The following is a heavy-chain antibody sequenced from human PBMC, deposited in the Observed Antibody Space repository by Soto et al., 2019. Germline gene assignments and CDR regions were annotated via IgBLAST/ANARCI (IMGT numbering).Heavy chain of an antibody. D-gene: IGHD1-1*01. CDR1: GGTFSSYA. V-gene: IGHV1-69*13. CDR3: ARVPKGPLATETSTWMG. CDR2: IIPIFGTA. Sequence: SVKVSCKASGGTFSSYAISWVRQAPGQGLEWMGGIIPIFGTANYAQKFQGRVTITADESTSTAYMELSSLRSEDTAVYYCARVPKGPLATETSTWMGWGQGTLVTVSS. J-gene: IGHJ4*02.